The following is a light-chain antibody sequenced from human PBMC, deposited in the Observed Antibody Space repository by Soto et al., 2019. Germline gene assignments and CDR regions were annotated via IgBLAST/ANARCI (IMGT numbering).Light chain of an antibody. CDR3: QQYDSSLYT. V-gene: IGKV3-20*01. Sequence: EIVLTQSPGTLSLSPGERATLSCRAIQSVSSTYLAWYQQKPGQAPRLLIYGASSRATGIPDRFSGSGSGTDFTLTISRLEPEDFAVYFCQQYDSSLYTFGQGTKVDIK. CDR1: QSVSSTY. CDR2: GAS. J-gene: IGKJ2*01.